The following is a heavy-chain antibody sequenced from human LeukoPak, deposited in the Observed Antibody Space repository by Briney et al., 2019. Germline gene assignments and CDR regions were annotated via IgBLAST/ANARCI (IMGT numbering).Heavy chain of an antibody. D-gene: IGHD3-22*01. V-gene: IGHV4-59*01. Sequence: SETLSLTCTVSGGSISSYYWSWIRQAPGKGLEWIGYIYYSGSTNYNPSLKSRVTISVDTSKNQFSLKLSSVTAADTAVYYCARYPNNHDSRVREKGFDYWGQGTLVTVSS. CDR3: ARYPNNHDSRVREKGFDY. CDR1: GGSISSYY. CDR2: IYYSGST. J-gene: IGHJ4*02.